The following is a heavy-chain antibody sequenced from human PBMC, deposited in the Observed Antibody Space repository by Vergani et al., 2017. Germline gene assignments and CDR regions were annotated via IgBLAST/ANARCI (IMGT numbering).Heavy chain of an antibody. Sequence: QVQLVQSGAEVKKPGASVKVSCKASGYTFTSYAMHWVRQAPGERLEWMGWINAGNGNTKYSQQFQGRVTMTRDTSISTAYMELSRLRSDDTAVYYCARGNKMQYQLRMGVYWGQGTLVTVSS. CDR2: INAGNGNT. CDR1: GYTFTSYA. J-gene: IGHJ4*02. CDR3: ARGNKMQYQLRMGVY. V-gene: IGHV1-3*01. D-gene: IGHD2-2*01.